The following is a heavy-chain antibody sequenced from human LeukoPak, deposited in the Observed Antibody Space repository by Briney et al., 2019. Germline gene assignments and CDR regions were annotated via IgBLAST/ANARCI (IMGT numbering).Heavy chain of an antibody. CDR3: ARGAVAGHRGNDY. CDR1: GGSFSGYY. D-gene: IGHD6-19*01. J-gene: IGHJ4*02. V-gene: IGHV4-34*01. CDR2: INHSGST. Sequence: PSETLSLTCAVYGGSFSGYYWSWIRQPPGKGLEWIGEINHSGSTNYNPSLKSRVTISVDTSKNQFSLKLSSVTAADTAVYYCARGAVAGHRGNDYWGQGTLVTVSS.